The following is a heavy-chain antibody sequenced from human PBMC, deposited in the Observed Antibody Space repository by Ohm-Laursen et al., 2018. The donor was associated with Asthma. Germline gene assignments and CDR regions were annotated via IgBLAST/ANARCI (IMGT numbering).Heavy chain of an antibody. J-gene: IGHJ5*02. CDR3: ARDRFFGGSYGFNWFDP. CDR2: INAGNGNT. V-gene: IGHV1-3*01. D-gene: IGHD1-26*01. Sequence: ASVKVSCKASGYTFTSYAMHWVRQAPGQRLEWMGWINAGNGNTKYSQKFQGRVTITRDTSASTAYMELSSLRSEDTAVYYCARDRFFGGSYGFNWFDPWGQGTLVTVSS. CDR1: GYTFTSYA.